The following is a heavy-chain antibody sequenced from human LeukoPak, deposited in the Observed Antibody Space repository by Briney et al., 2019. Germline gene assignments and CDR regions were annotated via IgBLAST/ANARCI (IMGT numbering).Heavy chain of an antibody. J-gene: IGHJ5*02. CDR1: GGSISTDLYY. D-gene: IGHD6-19*01. CDR3: ARGSGWNSFDP. CDR2: IYSNGWT. Sequence: SETLSLTCTVSGGSISTDLYYWTWIRQPAGKGLEWIGRIYSNGWTDYNPPLKSRVSISIDTSKNHFSLKMSRATAADTALYYCARGSGWNSFDPWGQGTLVTVSS. V-gene: IGHV4-61*02.